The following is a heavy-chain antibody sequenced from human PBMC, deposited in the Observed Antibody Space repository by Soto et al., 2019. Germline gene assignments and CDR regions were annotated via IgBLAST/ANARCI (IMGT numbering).Heavy chain of an antibody. V-gene: IGHV1-69*02. J-gene: IGHJ4*02. CDR3: ARGDNWNDGVNY. CDR2: IIPILGIA. D-gene: IGHD1-20*01. Sequence: QVQLVQSGAEVKKPGSSVKVSCKASGGTFSSYTISWVRQAPGQGLEWMGRIIPILGIANYPQKFQGRVTITADKSTSTAYMELSSLRSEDTAVYYCARGDNWNDGVNYWGQGTLVTVSS. CDR1: GGTFSSYT.